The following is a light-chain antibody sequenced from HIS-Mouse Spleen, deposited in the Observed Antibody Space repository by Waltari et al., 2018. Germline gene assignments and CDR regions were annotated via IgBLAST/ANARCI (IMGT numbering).Light chain of an antibody. Sequence: DIVMTQSPDSLAVPLGDRATINCKSSQSVLYISKKKNYLAWYQQKPGQPPKLLIYWASTRESGVPDRFSGSGSGTDFTLTISSLQAEDVAVYYCQQYYSTPPSYTFGQGTKLEIK. CDR3: QQYYSTPPSYT. CDR1: QSVLYISKKKNY. J-gene: IGKJ2*01. CDR2: WAS. V-gene: IGKV4-1*01.